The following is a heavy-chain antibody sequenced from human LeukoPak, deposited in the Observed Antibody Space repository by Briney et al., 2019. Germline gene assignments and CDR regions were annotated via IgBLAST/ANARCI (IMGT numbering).Heavy chain of an antibody. D-gene: IGHD1-26*01. CDR2: IHSSGGS. J-gene: IGHJ4*02. V-gene: IGHV4-4*09. CDR1: GASISNYY. CDR3: ARLGGYHDF. Sequence: SETLSLTCTVSGASISNYYWSWIRQTPEKGLEWMGHIHSSGGSSYYPSPKSRLTLPIDTSRNQLSLKLPSVTAADTAVYFCARLGGYHDFWGQGALVTVSS.